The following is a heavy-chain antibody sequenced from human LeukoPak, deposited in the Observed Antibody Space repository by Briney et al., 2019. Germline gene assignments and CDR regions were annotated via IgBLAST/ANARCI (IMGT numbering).Heavy chain of an antibody. CDR3: ARVRFGGNYYMDV. CDR2: IYYSGST. V-gene: IGHV4-59*01. J-gene: IGHJ6*03. Sequence: SETLSLTCTVSGGSISSYYWSWIRQPPGKGLGWIGYIYYSGSTNYNPSLKSRVTISVDTSKNQFSLKLSSVTAADTALYHCARVRFGGNYYMDVWGKGTTVTVSS. D-gene: IGHD3-10*01. CDR1: GGSISSYY.